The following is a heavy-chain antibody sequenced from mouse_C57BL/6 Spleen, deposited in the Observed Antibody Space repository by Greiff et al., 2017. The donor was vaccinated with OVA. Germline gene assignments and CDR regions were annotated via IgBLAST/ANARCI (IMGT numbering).Heavy chain of an antibody. V-gene: IGHV1-52*01. CDR1: GYTFTSYW. D-gene: IGHD1-1*01. Sequence: VKLKQPGAELVRPGSSVKLSCKASGYTFTSYWMHWVKQRPIQGLEWIGNIDPSDSETHYNQKFKDKATLTVDKSSSTAYMQLSSLTSEDSAVYYCALYYGTAWFAYWGQGTLVTVSA. CDR2: IDPSDSET. J-gene: IGHJ3*01. CDR3: ALYYGTAWFAY.